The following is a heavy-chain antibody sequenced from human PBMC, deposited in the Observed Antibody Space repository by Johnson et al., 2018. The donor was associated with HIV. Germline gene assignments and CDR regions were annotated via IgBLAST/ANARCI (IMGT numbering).Heavy chain of an antibody. CDR3: ARDGRDLLTRGSFDV. CDR2: INWNGGST. V-gene: IGHV3-20*01. CDR1: GFTFDDYG. D-gene: IGHD3-16*01. Sequence: MLLVESRGGVVRPGGSLRLSCAASGFTFDDYGMSWVRQAQGKGLEWVSGINWNGGSTGYADSVKGRFPISRDNAKNSLYLQMNSLRAEDTAVYDCARDGRDLLTRGSFDVWGQGTVVTVSS. J-gene: IGHJ3*01.